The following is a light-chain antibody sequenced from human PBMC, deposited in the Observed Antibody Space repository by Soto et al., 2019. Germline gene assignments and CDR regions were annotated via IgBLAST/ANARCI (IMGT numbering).Light chain of an antibody. CDR3: QQSYRGPPT. J-gene: IGKJ1*01. CDR2: AAF. V-gene: IGKV1-39*01. Sequence: DIQLTQSPSSLSASLGDRVTITCRASQTPCIYLTWYQQKPGRAPKLLIYAAFSLQSGVPSRFSGSGSGTDFTLTISSLQPEDFATYYCQQSYRGPPTFGQGTKVEIK. CDR1: QTPCIY.